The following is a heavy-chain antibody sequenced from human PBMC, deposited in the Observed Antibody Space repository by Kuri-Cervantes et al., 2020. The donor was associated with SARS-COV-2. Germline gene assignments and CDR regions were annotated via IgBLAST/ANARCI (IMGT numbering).Heavy chain of an antibody. D-gene: IGHD6-13*01. CDR2: IYSGGST. J-gene: IGHJ4*02. Sequence: GESLKISCAASGFTVSSNYMSWVRQAPGKGLEWVSVIYSGGSTYYADSVKGQFTISRDNSKNTLYLQMNSLRAEDTAVYYCAIAAAEFFDYWGQGTLVTVSS. V-gene: IGHV3-53*01. CDR3: AIAAAEFFDY. CDR1: GFTVSSNY.